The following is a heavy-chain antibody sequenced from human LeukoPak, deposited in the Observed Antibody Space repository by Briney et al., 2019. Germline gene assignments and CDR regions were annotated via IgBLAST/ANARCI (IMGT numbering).Heavy chain of an antibody. V-gene: IGHV1-69*06. CDR3: ARDGDYGDYVGNWFDP. CDR2: IIPIFGTA. Sequence: GASVRVSCKASGGTLSSYAISWVRQAPGQGLEWMGGIIPIFGTANYAQKFQGRVTITADKSTSTAYMELSSLRSEDTTVYYCARDGDYGDYVGNWFDPWGQGTLVTVSS. D-gene: IGHD4-17*01. J-gene: IGHJ5*02. CDR1: GGTLSSYA.